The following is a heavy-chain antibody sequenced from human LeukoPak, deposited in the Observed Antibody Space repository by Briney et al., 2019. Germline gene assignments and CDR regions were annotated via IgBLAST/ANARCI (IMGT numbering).Heavy chain of an antibody. D-gene: IGHD6-19*01. CDR1: GFTFSSYE. CDR2: IRSSGSTL. CDR3: ARESAVAGTKIFDC. V-gene: IGHV3-48*03. J-gene: IGHJ4*02. Sequence: GGSLRLSCAASGFTFSSYEMNWVRQVPGKGLEWISYIRSSGSTLDYADSVKGRFTISRDNAGDSLYLQMNSLRAEDTAVYYCARESAVAGTKIFDCWGQGTLVTVSS.